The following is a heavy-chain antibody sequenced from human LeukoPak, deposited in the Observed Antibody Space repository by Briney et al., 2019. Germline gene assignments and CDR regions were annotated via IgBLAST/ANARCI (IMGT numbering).Heavy chain of an antibody. J-gene: IGHJ4*02. CDR2: IYYSGST. CDR1: GGSISSNY. V-gene: IGHV4-59*01. CDR3: ARRAYSSGYYYFDY. Sequence: SETLSLTCTVSGGSISSNYWSWVRQPPGEGLEWIGYIYYSGSTIYNPSLKSRVTISVDTSKNQFSLKLSSVTAADTAVYYCARRAYSSGYYYFDYWGQGTLVTVSS. D-gene: IGHD3-22*01.